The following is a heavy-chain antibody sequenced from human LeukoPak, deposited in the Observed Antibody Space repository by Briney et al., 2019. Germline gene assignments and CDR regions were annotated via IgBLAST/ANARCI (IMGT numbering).Heavy chain of an antibody. V-gene: IGHV1-18*01. J-gene: IGHJ4*02. CDR1: GYTFTSYG. CDR3: ARVPTATYDFWSGYYWVFDY. CDR2: ISAYNGNT. Sequence: GASVKVSCKASGYTFTSYGNSWVRQAPGQGLEWMGWISAYNGNTNYAQKLQGRVTMTTDTSTSTAYMELRSLRSDDTAVYYCARVPTATYDFWSGYYWVFDYWGQGTLVTVSS. D-gene: IGHD3-3*01.